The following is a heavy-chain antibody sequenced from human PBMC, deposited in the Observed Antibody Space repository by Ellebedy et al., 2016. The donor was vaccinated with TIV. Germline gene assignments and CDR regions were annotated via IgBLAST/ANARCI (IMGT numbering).Heavy chain of an antibody. CDR3: ATYQGAAMVDAYDI. Sequence: SETLSLXXTVSGASIRNYYWNWIRQPPGKGLEWIGSIYYSGSTNYNPSLKSRVTISIDTSKRYFSLNLRSVTDADTAVYFCATYQGAAMVDAYDIWGQGTVVTVSS. CDR1: GASIRNYY. V-gene: IGHV4-59*01. CDR2: IYYSGST. J-gene: IGHJ3*02. D-gene: IGHD5-18*01.